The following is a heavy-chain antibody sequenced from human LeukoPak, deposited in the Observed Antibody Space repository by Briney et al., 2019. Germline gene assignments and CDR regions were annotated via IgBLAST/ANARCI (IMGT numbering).Heavy chain of an antibody. CDR2: IIPIFGTA. Sequence: GASVKVSCKASGGTFSSYAISWVRQAPGQGLEWMGGIIPIFGTANYARKFQGRVTITTDESTSTAYMELSSLRSEDTAVYYCARGDSSSPGNWFDPWGQGTLVTVSS. CDR1: GGTFSSYA. J-gene: IGHJ5*02. D-gene: IGHD6-6*01. CDR3: ARGDSSSPGNWFDP. V-gene: IGHV1-69*05.